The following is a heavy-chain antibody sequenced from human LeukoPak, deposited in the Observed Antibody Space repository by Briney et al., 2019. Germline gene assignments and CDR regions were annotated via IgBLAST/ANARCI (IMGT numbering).Heavy chain of an antibody. Sequence: SQTLSLTCTVSGGSISSGDYYWSCIRQPPGKGLECIGYIYYSGSTYYNPSLKSRVTISVDTSKNQFSLKLSSVTAADTAVYYCARGTIMITFGGVIGNWFDPWGQGTLVTVSS. V-gene: IGHV4-30-4*08. J-gene: IGHJ5*02. CDR2: IYYSGST. CDR1: GGSISSGDYY. D-gene: IGHD3-16*01. CDR3: ARGTIMITFGGVIGNWFDP.